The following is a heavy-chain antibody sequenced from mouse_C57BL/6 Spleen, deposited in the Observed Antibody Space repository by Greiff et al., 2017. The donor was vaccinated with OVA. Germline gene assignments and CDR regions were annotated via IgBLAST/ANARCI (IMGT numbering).Heavy chain of an antibody. J-gene: IGHJ3*01. Sequence: QVQLQQSGAELVKPGASVKISCKASGYAFSSYWMNWVKQRPGKGLEWIGQIYPGDGDTNYNGKFKGKATLTADKSSSTAYMQLSSLTSEDSAVYFCARQDYGSAWFAYWGQGTLVTVSA. D-gene: IGHD1-1*01. V-gene: IGHV1-80*01. CDR2: IYPGDGDT. CDR1: GYAFSSYW. CDR3: ARQDYGSAWFAY.